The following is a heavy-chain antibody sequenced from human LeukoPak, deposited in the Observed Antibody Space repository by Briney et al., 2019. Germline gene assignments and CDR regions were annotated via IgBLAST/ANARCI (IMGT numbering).Heavy chain of an antibody. CDR2: INAGNGNT. J-gene: IGHJ4*02. CDR3: ARVSPYSKVDFDY. Sequence: ASVTVSCKASGYTFTSYAMHWVRQAPGQRLEWMGWINAGNGNTKYSQKFQGRVTITRDTSASTAYMELSSLRSEDTAVYYCARVSPYSKVDFDYWGQGTLVTVSS. D-gene: IGHD4-11*01. V-gene: IGHV1-3*01. CDR1: GYTFTSYA.